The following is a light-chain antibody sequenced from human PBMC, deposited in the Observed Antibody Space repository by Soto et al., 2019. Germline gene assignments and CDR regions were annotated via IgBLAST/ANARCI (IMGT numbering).Light chain of an antibody. V-gene: IGLV1-44*01. Sequence: QPVLTQPPSASGTPGQRVTISCSGSNSNIGSNTVNWYQQLPGTAPKLLIYGNNQRPSGVPDRFSGSKSGTSASLAISGLQSEDEADYYCAAWDDGLYVLFGGGTKLTVL. J-gene: IGLJ2*01. CDR3: AAWDDGLYVL. CDR2: GNN. CDR1: NSNIGSNT.